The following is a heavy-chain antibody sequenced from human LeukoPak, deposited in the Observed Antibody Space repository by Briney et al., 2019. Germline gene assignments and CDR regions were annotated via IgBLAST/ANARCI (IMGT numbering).Heavy chain of an antibody. D-gene: IGHD3-10*01. CDR3: ARAAAGGFGDFDY. J-gene: IGHJ4*02. V-gene: IGHV4-59*01. CDR2: IYYSGST. CDR1: GGSISRYF. Sequence: SETLSLTCTVSGGSISRYFWSWIRQPPGKGLEWIGYIYYSGSTNYNPSLKSRVTISVDTSKNQFSLKLSSVTAADTAVYYCARAAAGGFGDFDYWGQGTLVTVSS.